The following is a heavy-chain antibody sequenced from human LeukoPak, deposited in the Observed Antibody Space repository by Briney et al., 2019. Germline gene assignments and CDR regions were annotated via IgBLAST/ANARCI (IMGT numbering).Heavy chain of an antibody. CDR2: ISWNSGDI. D-gene: IGHD6-13*01. Sequence: GRSLRLSCAAPGFTFDDYAMHWVRQAPGKGLEWVSGISWNSGDIDYADSVKGRFIISRDNAKNSLYLQMNSLRPEDTALYYCTKDQAAASSRAFDIWGQGTMVTVSS. V-gene: IGHV3-9*01. CDR1: GFTFDDYA. J-gene: IGHJ3*02. CDR3: TKDQAAASSRAFDI.